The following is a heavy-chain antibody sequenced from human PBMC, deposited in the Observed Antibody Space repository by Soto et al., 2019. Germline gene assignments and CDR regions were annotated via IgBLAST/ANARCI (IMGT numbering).Heavy chain of an antibody. Sequence: SETLSLTCTVSGGSISSYYWSWIRQPPGKGLEWIGYIYYSGSTNYNPSLKSRVTISVDTSKNQFSLKLSSVTAADTAVYYCAREGYYGSGSYHWFDPWGQGTLVTVSS. J-gene: IGHJ5*02. D-gene: IGHD3-10*01. CDR3: AREGYYGSGSYHWFDP. CDR2: IYYSGST. V-gene: IGHV4-59*01. CDR1: GGSISSYY.